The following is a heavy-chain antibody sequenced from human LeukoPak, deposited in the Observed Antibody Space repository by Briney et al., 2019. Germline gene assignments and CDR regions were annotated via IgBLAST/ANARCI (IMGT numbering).Heavy chain of an antibody. Sequence: PGGSLRLSCAASGFTFSSYAMSWVRQAPGKGLEWVSAISGSGGSTYYADSVKGRFTISRDNSKNTLYLQMNSLRAEDTAVYYCAKDLYYYDSSGYYYEGGYFDYWGQGTLVTVSS. CDR2: ISGSGGST. D-gene: IGHD3-22*01. CDR3: AKDLYYYDSSGYYYEGGYFDY. V-gene: IGHV3-23*01. J-gene: IGHJ4*02. CDR1: GFTFSSYA.